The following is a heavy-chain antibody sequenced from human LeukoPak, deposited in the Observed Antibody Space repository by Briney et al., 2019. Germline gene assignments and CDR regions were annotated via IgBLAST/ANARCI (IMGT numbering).Heavy chain of an antibody. Sequence: SETLSLTCTVSGGSISSYYWSWIRQPPGKGLEWIGYIYYSGSTNYNPSLKSRVTISVDTSKNQFSLKLSSVTAADTAVYYCASNSIAAAGTGWFDPWGQGTLVTVSS. CDR3: ASNSIAAAGTGWFDP. J-gene: IGHJ5*02. CDR1: GGSISSYY. V-gene: IGHV4-59*01. CDR2: IYYSGST. D-gene: IGHD6-13*01.